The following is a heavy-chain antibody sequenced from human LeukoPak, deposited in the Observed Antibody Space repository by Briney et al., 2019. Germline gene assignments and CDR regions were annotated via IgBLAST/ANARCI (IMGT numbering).Heavy chain of an antibody. CDR2: IDHSGST. CDR3: ARGYCSSTSCYLLDY. J-gene: IGHJ4*02. D-gene: IGHD2-2*01. CDR1: GGSFSGYY. V-gene: IGHV4-34*01. Sequence: SETLSLTCAVYGGSFSGYYWSWIRQPPGKGLEWIGEIDHSGSTNYNPSLKSRVTISVDTSKNQFSLKLSSVTAADTAVYYCARGYCSSTSCYLLDYWGQGTLVTVSS.